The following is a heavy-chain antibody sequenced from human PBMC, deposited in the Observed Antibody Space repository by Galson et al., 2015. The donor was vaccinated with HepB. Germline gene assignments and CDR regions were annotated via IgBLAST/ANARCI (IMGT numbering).Heavy chain of an antibody. D-gene: IGHD2-15*01. J-gene: IGHJ6*02. Sequence: ETLSLTCAVYGGSFSGYYWSWIRQPPGKGLEWIGEINHSGSTSYNPSLKSRVTISVDTSKNQFSLKLSSVTAADTAVYYCARARGVSILGYCSGGSCYSNYYYYYGMDVWGQGTTVTVSS. V-gene: IGHV4-34*01. CDR2: INHSGST. CDR1: GGSFSGYY. CDR3: ARARGVSILGYCSGGSCYSNYYYYYGMDV.